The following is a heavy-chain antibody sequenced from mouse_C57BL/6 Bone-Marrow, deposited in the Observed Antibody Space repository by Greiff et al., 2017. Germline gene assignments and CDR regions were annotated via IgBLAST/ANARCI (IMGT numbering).Heavy chain of an antibody. V-gene: IGHV1-59*01. CDR1: GYTFTSYW. J-gene: IGHJ2*01. Sequence: QVQLQQPGAELVRPGTSVKLSCKASGYTFTSYWMHWVKQRPGQGLEWIGVIDPSDSYTNYNQKFKGKATLTVDTSSSTAYMQLSSLTSEDSAVYYCARWLLFFDYWGKGTTLTVSS. CDR3: ARWLLFFDY. D-gene: IGHD2-3*01. CDR2: IDPSDSYT.